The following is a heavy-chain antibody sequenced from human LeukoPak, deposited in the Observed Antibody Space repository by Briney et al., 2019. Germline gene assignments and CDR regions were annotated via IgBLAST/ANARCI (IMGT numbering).Heavy chain of an antibody. V-gene: IGHV3-30*04. CDR3: ANWVGARTAFDY. D-gene: IGHD1-26*01. J-gene: IGHJ4*02. CDR1: GFTFSSYA. CDR2: ISYDGSNK. Sequence: GGSLRLSCAASGFTFSSYAMHWVHQAPGKGLEWVAVISYDGSNKYYADSVKGRFTISRDNSKNTLYLQMNSLRAEDTAVYYCANWVGARTAFDYWGQGTLVTVSS.